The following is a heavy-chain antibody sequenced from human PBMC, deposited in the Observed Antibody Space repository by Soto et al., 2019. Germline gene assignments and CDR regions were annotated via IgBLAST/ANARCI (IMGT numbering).Heavy chain of an antibody. D-gene: IGHD3-10*01. CDR2: ISSRGRTI. J-gene: IGHJ4*02. CDR1: GFTFSDYY. CDR3: ARDGDYGSGRYDY. Sequence: PGGSLRLSCAASGFTFSDYYMSWICQAPGKGLEWVSYISSRGRTIYYADSVKGRFTISRDNAKNSLFLQMNSLRAEDTAVYFCARDGDYGSGRYDYWGQGTLVTVSS. V-gene: IGHV3-11*01.